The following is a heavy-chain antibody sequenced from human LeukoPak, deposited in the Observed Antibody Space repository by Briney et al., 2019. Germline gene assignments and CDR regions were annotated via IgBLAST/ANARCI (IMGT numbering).Heavy chain of an antibody. CDR3: ASIGGNSVDYYYGMDV. CDR2: ICYSGST. V-gene: IGHV4-31*03. CDR1: GGSISSGGYY. Sequence: PSETLSLTCTVSGGSISSGGYYWSWIRQHPGKGLEWIGYICYSGSTYYNPSLKSRVTISVDTSKNQFSLKLSSVTAADTAVYYCASIGGNSVDYYYGMDVWGQGTTVTVSS. D-gene: IGHD4-23*01. J-gene: IGHJ6*02.